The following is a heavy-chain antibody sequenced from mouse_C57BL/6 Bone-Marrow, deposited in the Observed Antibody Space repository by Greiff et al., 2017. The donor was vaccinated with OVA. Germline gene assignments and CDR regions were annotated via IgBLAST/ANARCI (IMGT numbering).Heavy chain of an antibody. J-gene: IGHJ1*03. V-gene: IGHV1-72*01. CDR2: IDPNSGGT. CDR1: GYTFTSYW. D-gene: IGHD1-1*01. CDR3: ARWGIIATVVAEGWYFDV. Sequence: QVQLKESGAELVKPGASVKLSCKASGYTFTSYWMHWVKQRPGRGLEWIGRIDPNSGGTKYNEKFKSKATLTVDKPSSTAYMQLSSLTSEDSAVYYCARWGIIATVVAEGWYFDVWGTGTTVTVSS.